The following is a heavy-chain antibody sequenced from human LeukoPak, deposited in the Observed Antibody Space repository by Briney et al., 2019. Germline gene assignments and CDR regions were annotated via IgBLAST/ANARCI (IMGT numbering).Heavy chain of an antibody. Sequence: GGSLRLSCAASGFTFSSYAMHWVRQAPGKGLEWVAVISYDGSNKYYADSVKGRFIISRDNSKNTLYLQMNSLRAEDTAVYYCARDSTQFWSGYYGYWGQGTLVTVSS. J-gene: IGHJ4*02. D-gene: IGHD3-3*01. CDR3: ARDSTQFWSGYYGY. V-gene: IGHV3-30*04. CDR1: GFTFSSYA. CDR2: ISYDGSNK.